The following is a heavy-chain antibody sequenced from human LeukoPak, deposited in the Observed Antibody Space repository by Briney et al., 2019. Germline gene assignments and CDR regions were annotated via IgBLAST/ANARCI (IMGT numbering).Heavy chain of an antibody. D-gene: IGHD4-23*01. CDR1: GGSSMNHY. CDR2: IYYSGRT. J-gene: IGHJ5*02. CDR3: ASDYGANSALDP. V-gene: IGHV4-59*11. Sequence: SETLSLTCSVSGGSSMNHYWSWIRQPPGKGLEWIGYIYYSGRTKYNPSLKSRVTISVDTSKNQFSLKMSSVTAADTAVYYCASDYGANSALDPWGQGTLVTVSS.